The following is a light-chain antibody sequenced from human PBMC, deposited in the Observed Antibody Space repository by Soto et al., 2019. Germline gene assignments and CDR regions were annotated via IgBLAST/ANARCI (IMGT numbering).Light chain of an antibody. CDR1: QSVSSN. CDR2: GAS. CDR3: QQYNNWPPLT. Sequence: EIVMTQSPATLSVSPGERATLSCRASQSVSSNFAWYQQKPGQPPRLLIYGASIRATGIPARFSGSGSGTEFALTISSLQSEDFAVYYCQQYNNWPPLTFGGGTKVEIK. J-gene: IGKJ4*01. V-gene: IGKV3D-15*01.